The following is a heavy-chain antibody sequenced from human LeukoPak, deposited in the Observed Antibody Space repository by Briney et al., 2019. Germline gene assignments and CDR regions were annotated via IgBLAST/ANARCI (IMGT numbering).Heavy chain of an antibody. CDR2: IKQDGSEK. Sequence: GGSLGLSCAASGFTFSSYWMSWVRQAPGKGLEWVANIKQDGSEKYYVDSVKGRFTISRDNAKKSLYLQVNSLRAEDTALYYCARHLSGVSGYTYGRGIDYWGQGTLVTVSS. CDR3: ARHLSGVSGYTYGRGIDY. CDR1: GFTFSSYW. D-gene: IGHD5-18*01. V-gene: IGHV3-7*01. J-gene: IGHJ4*02.